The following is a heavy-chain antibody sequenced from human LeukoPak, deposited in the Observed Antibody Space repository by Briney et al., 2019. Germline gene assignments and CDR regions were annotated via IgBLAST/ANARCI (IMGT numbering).Heavy chain of an antibody. Sequence: GGSLRLSCAASGFAVSSNYMSWVRQAPGKGLEWVSVIYSGGSTYYADSVKGRFTISRDNSKNTLYLQMNSLRAEDTAVYYCARDGYSSGWLLYMDVWGKGTTVTVSS. CDR1: GFAVSSNY. CDR2: IYSGGST. J-gene: IGHJ6*03. V-gene: IGHV3-53*01. D-gene: IGHD6-19*01. CDR3: ARDGYSSGWLLYMDV.